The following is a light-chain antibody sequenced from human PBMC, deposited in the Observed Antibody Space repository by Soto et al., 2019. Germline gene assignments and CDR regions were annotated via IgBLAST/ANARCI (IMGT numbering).Light chain of an antibody. J-gene: IGKJ4*01. CDR1: QSISSY. Sequence: DIQMTQSPSSLSASVGDRVTITCRASQSISSYLNWYQQKPGKAPKLLIYAASSLQSGVPSRFSGSGSGTDFTLTISSLQPEDFATYYCHQLNDYPLTFGGGTKVEIK. V-gene: IGKV1-39*01. CDR2: AAS. CDR3: HQLNDYPLT.